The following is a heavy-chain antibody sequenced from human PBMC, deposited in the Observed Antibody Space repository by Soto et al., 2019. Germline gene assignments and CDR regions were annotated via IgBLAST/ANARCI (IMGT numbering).Heavy chain of an antibody. CDR2: ISGSGGST. CDR1: GFTFSSYA. V-gene: IGHV3-23*01. Sequence: GGSLRLSCAASGFTFSSYAMSWVRQAPGKGLEWVPAISGSGGSTYYADSVKGRFTISRDNSKNTLYLQMNSLRAEDTAVYYCAKSGDFWSGYYLDYWGQGTLVTVSS. J-gene: IGHJ4*02. CDR3: AKSGDFWSGYYLDY. D-gene: IGHD3-3*01.